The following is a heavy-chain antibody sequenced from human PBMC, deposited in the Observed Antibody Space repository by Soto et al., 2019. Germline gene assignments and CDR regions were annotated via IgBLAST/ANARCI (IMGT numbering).Heavy chain of an antibody. CDR3: ARDLLYSSRSTVRFDI. J-gene: IGHJ3*02. CDR1: GYTFTNYG. D-gene: IGHD6-13*01. Sequence: QVQLVQSGTEVKKPGASVKVSCKASGYTFTNYGISWVRQAPGQGLEWLAWINTYNGHTNYAHKLQGRVTLTTDTSTSTAYMELRSLRSDDTAVYYCARDLLYSSRSTVRFDIWGQGTMVTVSS. V-gene: IGHV1-18*01. CDR2: INTYNGHT.